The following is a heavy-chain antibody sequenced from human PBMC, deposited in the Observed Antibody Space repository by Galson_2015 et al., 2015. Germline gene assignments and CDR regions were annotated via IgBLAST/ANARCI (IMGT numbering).Heavy chain of an antibody. V-gene: IGHV4-59*01. Sequence: ATLSLSCPVSGGSISSYYWRGLRPPPGRGLEWIGYIYYSGSTNYNPSLKSRVTISVDTSKNQFSLKLSSVTAADTAVYYCARGCSGGSCYSVGEYYYYYYMDVWGKGTTVTVSS. CDR1: GGSISSYY. CDR3: ARGCSGGSCYSVGEYYYYYYMDV. J-gene: IGHJ6*03. CDR2: IYYSGST. D-gene: IGHD2-15*01.